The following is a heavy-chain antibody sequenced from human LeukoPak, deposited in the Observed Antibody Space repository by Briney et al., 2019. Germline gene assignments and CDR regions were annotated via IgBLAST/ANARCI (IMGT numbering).Heavy chain of an antibody. D-gene: IGHD3-10*01. CDR2: LRESGGGT. CDR1: GFTLSNYD. CDR3: ARRGIVLRGVSLIGLHKQAYYFDY. J-gene: IGHJ4*01. V-gene: IGHV3-23*01. Sequence: GGSLRLSCAASGFTLSNYDMIWVRQAPGRGLEWVSGLRESGGGTYYTDSVKGRFTISRDNSKNTLYLQMNSLRAEDTAVYYCARRGIVLRGVSLIGLHKQAYYFDYWGHGTLATVSS.